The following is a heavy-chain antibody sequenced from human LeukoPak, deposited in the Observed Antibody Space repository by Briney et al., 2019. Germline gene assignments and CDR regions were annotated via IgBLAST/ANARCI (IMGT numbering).Heavy chain of an antibody. J-gene: IGHJ4*02. CDR2: INPNSGGT. Sequence: ASVKVSCKASGYTFTGYYMHWVRQAPGRGLEWMGWINPNSGGTNYAQKFQGRVTMTRDTSISTAYMELSGLRSDDTAVYYCARSTVASYYFDYWGQGTLVTVSS. CDR1: GYTFTGYY. CDR3: ARSTVASYYFDY. D-gene: IGHD4-17*01. V-gene: IGHV1-2*02.